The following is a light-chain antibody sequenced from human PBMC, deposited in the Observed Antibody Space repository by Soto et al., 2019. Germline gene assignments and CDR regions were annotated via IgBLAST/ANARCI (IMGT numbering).Light chain of an antibody. CDR3: QHSYSTPIT. J-gene: IGKJ4*01. CDR1: QSISSY. Sequence: DIQMTQSPCSLSASVGDRVTITCRASQSISSYLNWYQQKPGKAPKLLIYAASSLQSGVPSRFSSSGSGTDFTLTISSLQPEDFATYYCQHSYSTPITFGGGTKVEIK. V-gene: IGKV1-39*01. CDR2: AAS.